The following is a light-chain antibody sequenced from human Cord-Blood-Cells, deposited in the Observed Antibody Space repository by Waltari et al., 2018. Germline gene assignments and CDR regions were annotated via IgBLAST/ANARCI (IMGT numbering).Light chain of an antibody. CDR3: SSYTSSSTYV. CDR1: SSDVGGYNY. CDR2: DVS. V-gene: IGLV2-14*01. J-gene: IGLJ1*01. Sequence: QSALTQSASVSGSPGQSITISCTGTSSDVGGYNYVSWYQQHSGKAPKLMIYDVSNRPSGVSNRFSGSKSGNTASLTISGLQAEDEADYYCSSYTSSSTYVFGTGTKVTVL.